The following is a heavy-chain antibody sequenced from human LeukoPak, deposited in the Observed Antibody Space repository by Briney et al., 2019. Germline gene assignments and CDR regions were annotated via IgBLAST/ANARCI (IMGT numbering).Heavy chain of an antibody. CDR2: IYYSGST. CDR3: ARHVYDILTGYYNGFDN. Sequence: ETLSLPCTVSGGSISSYYWSWFRQPPGNGLEWIGYIYYSGSTNYNPSLKSLVTMSLDTSKNQFSLNLSSVTAADTAVYYCARHVYDILTGYYNGFDNWGQGTLVTVSS. D-gene: IGHD3-9*01. CDR1: GGSISSYY. V-gene: IGHV4-59*08. J-gene: IGHJ4*02.